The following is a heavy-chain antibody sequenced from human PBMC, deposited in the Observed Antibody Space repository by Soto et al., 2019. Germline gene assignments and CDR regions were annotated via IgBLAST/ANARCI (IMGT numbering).Heavy chain of an antibody. CDR2: VFHSGSV. CDR3: AREDDGGDRDYYGLDV. V-gene: IGHV4-30-4*08. Sequence: SETLSLTCTVSGGSISGDYYHWTWIRQSPGKGLEWIGYVFHSGSVLYNPSLKSRLNISVDTSKNQFSLRLSSVTAADTAAYFCAREDDGGDRDYYGLDVWGQGTTVTVSS. D-gene: IGHD2-21*02. J-gene: IGHJ6*02. CDR1: GGSISGDYYH.